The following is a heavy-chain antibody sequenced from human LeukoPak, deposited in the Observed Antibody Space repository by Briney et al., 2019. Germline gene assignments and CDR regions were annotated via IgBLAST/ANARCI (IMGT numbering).Heavy chain of an antibody. Sequence: GGSLRLSCAASGFTFSDYWMHWVRQAPGKGLVWVSRINSDGRSTTYADSVKGRFTVSRDNAKNTLYLQMNSLRAEDTAMYYCARSGYSYGSGDFDYWGQGTLVTVSS. CDR2: INSDGRST. CDR1: GFTFSDYW. CDR3: ARSGYSYGSGDFDY. J-gene: IGHJ4*02. D-gene: IGHD5-18*01. V-gene: IGHV3-74*01.